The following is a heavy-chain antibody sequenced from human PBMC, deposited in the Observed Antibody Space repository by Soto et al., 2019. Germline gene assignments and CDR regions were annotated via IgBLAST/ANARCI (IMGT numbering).Heavy chain of an antibody. CDR3: ARVAY. Sequence: PGGFLRLSCEASGFTFSRVSRNWVRQVPGKGLAWVASISSGSSDTWYADSVKGRFIISRDNAQNSLFLQMNTLRPEDTAMYYCARVAYWGPGTQVTVSS. CDR2: ISSGSSDT. J-gene: IGHJ4*02. V-gene: IGHV3-21*01. CDR1: GFTFSRVS.